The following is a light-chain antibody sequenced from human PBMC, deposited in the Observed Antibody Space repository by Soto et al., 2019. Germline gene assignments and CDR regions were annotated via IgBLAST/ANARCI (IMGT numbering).Light chain of an antibody. V-gene: IGLV2-14*03. CDR1: SSDVGRYNY. J-gene: IGLJ1*01. Sequence: QSVLTQPASVSGSPGQSITISCTGTSSDVGRYNYVSWYQQYPGRAPKLIIFDVTNRPSGVSPRFSGSKSGNTASLAISGLQSEDEADYYCAAWDDSLNALYVFGTGTKVTVL. CDR3: AAWDDSLNALYV. CDR2: DVT.